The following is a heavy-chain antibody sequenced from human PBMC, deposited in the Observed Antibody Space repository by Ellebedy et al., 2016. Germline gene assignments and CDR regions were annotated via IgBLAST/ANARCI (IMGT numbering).Heavy chain of an antibody. J-gene: IGHJ4*02. CDR3: ARGYSSGWYFDY. Sequence: GGSLRLXXAASGFTFSSYGMHWVRQAPGKGLEWVAVIWYDGSNKYYADSVKGRFTISRDNSKNTLYLQMNSLRAEDTAVYYCARGYSSGWYFDYWGQGTLVTVSS. D-gene: IGHD6-19*01. V-gene: IGHV3-33*01. CDR1: GFTFSSYG. CDR2: IWYDGSNK.